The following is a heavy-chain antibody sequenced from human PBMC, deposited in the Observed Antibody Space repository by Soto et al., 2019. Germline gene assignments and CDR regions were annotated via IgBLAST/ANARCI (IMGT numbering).Heavy chain of an antibody. CDR2: IDPSDSYT. CDR3: ARQLTMIVVVDAFDI. J-gene: IGHJ3*02. Sequence: GESLKISCKGSGYSFTSYWISWVRQMPGKGLEWMGRIDPSDSYTNYSPSFQGHVTISADKSISTAYLQWSSLKASDTAMYYCARQLTMIVVVDAFDIWGQGTMVTVSS. V-gene: IGHV5-10-1*01. D-gene: IGHD3-22*01. CDR1: GYSFTSYW.